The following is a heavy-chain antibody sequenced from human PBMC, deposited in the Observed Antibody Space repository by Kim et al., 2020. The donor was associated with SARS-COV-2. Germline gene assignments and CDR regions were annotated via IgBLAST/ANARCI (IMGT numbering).Heavy chain of an antibody. D-gene: IGHD3-10*01. J-gene: IGHJ6*02. V-gene: IGHV3-48*03. CDR3: ARDDSRVRGIFTYFEGRDV. CDR2: ISSGGSSV. Sequence: GGSLRLSCAASGFTFSSYAMNWVRQAPGKGLEWVAHISSGGSSVHYADFVKGRFTISRDDSRNSLYLQMNSLRAEDTATFYCARDDSRVRGIFTYFEGRDVWGQRTTVTVSS. CDR1: GFTFSSYA.